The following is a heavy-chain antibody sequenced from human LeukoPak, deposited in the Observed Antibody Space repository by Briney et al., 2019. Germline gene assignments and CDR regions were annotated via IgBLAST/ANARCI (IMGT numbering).Heavy chain of an antibody. Sequence: PSETLSLTCTVSGYSISSGYYWGWIRPPPGKGLEWIGSIYHSGSTYYNPSLKSRVTISVDTSKNQFSLKLSSVTAADTAVYYCARESGVSSGSRGWFDPWGQGTLVTVSS. CDR1: GYSISSGYY. D-gene: IGHD1-26*01. CDR3: ARESGVSSGSRGWFDP. V-gene: IGHV4-38-2*02. J-gene: IGHJ5*02. CDR2: IYHSGST.